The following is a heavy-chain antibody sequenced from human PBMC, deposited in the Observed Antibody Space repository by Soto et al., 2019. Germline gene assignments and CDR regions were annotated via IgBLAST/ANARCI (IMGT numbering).Heavy chain of an antibody. CDR1: GFTFSSDS. V-gene: IGHV3-48*02. D-gene: IGHD4-17*01. CDR3: ASAYGDYPSRYGMDV. CDR2: ISSSSSTI. Sequence: EVQLVESGGGLVQPGGSLRLSCAASGFTFSSDSMNWVRQAPGKGLEWVSYISSSSSTIYYADSVKGRFTISRDNAKKSLYLQMNSLRDEDTAVYYCASAYGDYPSRYGMDVWGQGATVTVSS. J-gene: IGHJ6*02.